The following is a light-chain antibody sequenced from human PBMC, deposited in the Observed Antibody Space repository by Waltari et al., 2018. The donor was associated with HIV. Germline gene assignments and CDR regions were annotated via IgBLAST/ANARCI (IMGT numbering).Light chain of an antibody. V-gene: IGKV1-39*01. CDR1: QSISTY. CDR3: QQTYSAPLT. Sequence: DIQMTQSPSSLSASVGDRVTITCRAGQSISTYLNWFQQKPGKAPNLLISAASGLQSGVPSRFSSSGSGTDFTLTSSGLQPEDFATYYCQQTYSAPLTFGGGTKVEI. CDR2: AAS. J-gene: IGKJ4*01.